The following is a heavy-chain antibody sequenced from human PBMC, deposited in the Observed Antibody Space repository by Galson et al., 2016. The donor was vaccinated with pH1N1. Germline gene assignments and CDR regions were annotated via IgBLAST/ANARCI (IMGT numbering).Heavy chain of an antibody. Sequence: LTCAVSGYSISSGYYWGWIRQPPGKGLEWIGSIRHSGTIYYNPSLKSRVTISVDMSKNQLSLTLSSVTAAETAAYYCARHEMLSGGSCSSFDYWGQGTLVTVSS. CDR3: ARHEMLSGGSCSSFDY. D-gene: IGHD2-15*01. V-gene: IGHV4-38-2*01. J-gene: IGHJ4*02. CDR1: GYSISSGYY. CDR2: IRHSGTI.